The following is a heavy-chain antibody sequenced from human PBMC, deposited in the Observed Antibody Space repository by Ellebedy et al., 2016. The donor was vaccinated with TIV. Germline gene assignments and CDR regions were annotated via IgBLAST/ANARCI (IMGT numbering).Heavy chain of an antibody. Sequence: GESLKISCAASGFTFSSYSMNWVRQAPGKGLEWVSYISSSSSTIYYADSVKGRFTISRDNAKNSLYLQMNSLRAEDTAVYYCARDHCSGGSCYDVDAFDIWGQGTMVTVSS. D-gene: IGHD2-15*01. J-gene: IGHJ3*02. CDR1: GFTFSSYS. V-gene: IGHV3-48*04. CDR2: ISSSSSTI. CDR3: ARDHCSGGSCYDVDAFDI.